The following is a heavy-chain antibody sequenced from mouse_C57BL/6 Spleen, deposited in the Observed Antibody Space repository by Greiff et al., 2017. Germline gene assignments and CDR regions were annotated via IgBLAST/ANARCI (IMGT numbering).Heavy chain of an antibody. CDR3: ARWTVYAMDY. CDR2: INPSSGYT. V-gene: IGHV1-7*01. CDR1: GYTFTSYW. Sequence: QVQLQQSGAELAKPGASVKLSCKASGYTFTSYWMHWVKQRPGQGLEWIGYINPSSGYTKYNQKFKDKDTLTADKSSSTAYMQLSSLTYEDSAVYYCARWTVYAMDYWGQGTSVTVSS. J-gene: IGHJ4*01.